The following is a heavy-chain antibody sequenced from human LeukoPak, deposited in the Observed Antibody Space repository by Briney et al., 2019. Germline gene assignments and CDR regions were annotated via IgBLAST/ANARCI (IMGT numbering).Heavy chain of an antibody. D-gene: IGHD2-21*01. V-gene: IGHV1-18*01. J-gene: IGHJ4*02. Sequence: ASVKVSCKASGYTFTSYGISWVRQAPGQGLEWMGWISAYNGNTNYAQKLQGRVTMTTDTSTSTAYMELRSLRSDDTAVYYCARLAYCGGDCYSVLTAFPTLYYFDYWGQGTLVTVSS. CDR1: GYTFTSYG. CDR2: ISAYNGNT. CDR3: ARLAYCGGDCYSVLTAFPTLYYFDY.